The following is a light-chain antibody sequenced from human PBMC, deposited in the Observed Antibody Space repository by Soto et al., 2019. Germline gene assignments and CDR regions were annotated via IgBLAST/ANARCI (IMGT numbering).Light chain of an antibody. Sequence: QSALTQPASVSGSPGQAITISCTGTSSDVGSYNLVSWYQQHPGKAPKLLIYEVTNRPSGVPDRFSGSRSGNTASLTISGLQAEDDADYYCSSFTTSDTWVLGGGTKLTVL. V-gene: IGLV2-14*02. CDR3: SSFTTSDTWV. CDR2: EVT. CDR1: SSDVGSYNL. J-gene: IGLJ3*02.